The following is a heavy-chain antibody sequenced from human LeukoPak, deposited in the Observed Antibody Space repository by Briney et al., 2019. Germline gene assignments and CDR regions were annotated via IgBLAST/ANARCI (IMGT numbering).Heavy chain of an antibody. Sequence: PGRSLRLSCAASGFTFGDYAMHWVRQAPGKGLEWVSGISWNSGSIGYADSVKGRFTISRNNAKNSLYLQMNSLRAEDMALYYCAKGPVADSGYDLGGGYFDYWGQGTLVTVSS. D-gene: IGHD5-12*01. V-gene: IGHV3-9*03. J-gene: IGHJ4*02. CDR1: GFTFGDYA. CDR3: AKGPVADSGYDLGGGYFDY. CDR2: ISWNSGSI.